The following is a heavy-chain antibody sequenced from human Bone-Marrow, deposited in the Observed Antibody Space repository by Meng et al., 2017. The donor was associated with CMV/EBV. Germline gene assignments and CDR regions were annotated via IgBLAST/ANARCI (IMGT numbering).Heavy chain of an antibody. V-gene: IGHV3-21*01. CDR3: ARDPVVSGDYFFDY. Sequence: GESLKISCAASGFTFSSYSMNWVRQAPGKGLEWVSSISSSSSYIYYADSVKGRFTISRDNAKNSLYLQMNSLRAEDTAVYYCARDPVVSGDYFFDYWGQGKLVTLSS. CDR1: GFTFSSYS. D-gene: IGHD2-15*01. CDR2: ISSSSSYI. J-gene: IGHJ4*02.